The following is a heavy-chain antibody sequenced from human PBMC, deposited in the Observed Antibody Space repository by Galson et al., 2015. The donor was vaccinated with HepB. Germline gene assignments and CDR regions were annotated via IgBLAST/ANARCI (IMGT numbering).Heavy chain of an antibody. CDR3: ARAPPCSSTSCYTFFGEWFDP. CDR2: ISAYNGNT. D-gene: IGHD2-2*02. CDR1: GYTFTSYG. V-gene: IGHV1-18*04. Sequence: SVKVPCKASGYTFTSYGISWVRQAPGQGLEWMGWISAYNGNTNYAQKLQGRVTMTTDTSTSTAYMELRSLRSDDTAVYYCARAPPCSSTSCYTFFGEWFDPWGQGTLVTVSS. J-gene: IGHJ5*02.